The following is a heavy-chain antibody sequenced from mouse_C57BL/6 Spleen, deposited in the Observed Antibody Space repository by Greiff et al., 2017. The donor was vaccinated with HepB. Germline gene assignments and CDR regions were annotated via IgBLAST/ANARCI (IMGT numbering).Heavy chain of an antibody. J-gene: IGHJ3*01. CDR2: INPSTGGT. CDR1: GYSFTGYY. V-gene: IGHV1-42*01. Sequence: EVQLQQSGPELVKPGASVKISCKASGYSFTGYYMNWVKQSPEKSLEWIGEINPSTGGTTYNQKFKAKATLTVDKSSSTAYMQLKSLTSEDSAVYYCAEGFAYWGQGTLVTVSA. CDR3: AEGFAY.